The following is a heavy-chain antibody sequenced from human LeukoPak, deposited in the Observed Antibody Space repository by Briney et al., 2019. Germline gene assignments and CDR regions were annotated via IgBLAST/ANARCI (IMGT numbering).Heavy chain of an antibody. V-gene: IGHV3-33*01. D-gene: IGHD6-19*01. CDR3: ARGSVADPFDY. CDR2: IWYDGSNK. J-gene: IGHJ4*02. CDR1: GFTFSSYG. Sequence: PGRSLRLSCAASGFTFSSYGMHWVRQAPGKGLEWVAVIWYDGSNKYYADSVKGRFTISRDNSKNTLYLQMNSLRAEDTAVYYCARGSVADPFDYWGQGTLVTVSS.